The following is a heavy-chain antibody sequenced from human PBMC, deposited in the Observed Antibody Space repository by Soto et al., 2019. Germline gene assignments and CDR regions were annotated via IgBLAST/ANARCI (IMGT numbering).Heavy chain of an antibody. V-gene: IGHV3-33*01. J-gene: IGHJ4*02. Sequence: PGGSLRLSCAASGFTFSSYGMHWVRQAPGKGLEWVAVIWYDGSNKYYADSVKGRFTISRDNSKNTLYLQMNSLRAEDTAVYYCARCPPLYNCNDGWDFDYWGQGTLVTVSS. CDR1: GFTFSSYG. CDR3: ARCPPLYNCNDGWDFDY. D-gene: IGHD1-1*01. CDR2: IWYDGSNK.